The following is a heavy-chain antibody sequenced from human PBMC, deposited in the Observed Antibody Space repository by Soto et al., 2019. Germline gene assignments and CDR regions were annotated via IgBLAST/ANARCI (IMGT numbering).Heavy chain of an antibody. J-gene: IGHJ3*02. CDR2: IDNDGSTR. CDR3: ARAKQINYFGSSGYYSGPFDI. V-gene: IGHV3-74*01. CDR1: GFTFSTYW. Sequence: GGSLRLSCAASGFTFSTYWMHWVRQAPGRGLVWVSRIDNDGSTRTYADSVKGRFTISRDNAKNTLYLQMNSLRAEDTAVYYCARAKQINYFGSSGYYSGPFDIWGQGTMVTVSS. D-gene: IGHD3-22*01.